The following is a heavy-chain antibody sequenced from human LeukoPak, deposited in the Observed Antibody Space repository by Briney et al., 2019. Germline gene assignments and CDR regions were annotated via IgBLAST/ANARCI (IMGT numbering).Heavy chain of an antibody. V-gene: IGHV3-23*01. J-gene: IGHJ4*02. CDR2: ISNGGYT. CDR1: GFTFIDYA. Sequence: PGGSLRLSCATSGFTFIDYAMSWVRQAPGKGLEWVSSISNGGYTYYAVSVKGRFTVSRDSSNNTVYLQMNSLRAEDTAIYYCAKDIRAVGTSVFEYWGQGTLVSVSS. D-gene: IGHD3-10*01. CDR3: AKDIRAVGTSVFEY.